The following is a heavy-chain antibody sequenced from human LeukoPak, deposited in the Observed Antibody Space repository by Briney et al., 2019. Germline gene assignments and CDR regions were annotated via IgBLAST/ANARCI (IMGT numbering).Heavy chain of an antibody. D-gene: IGHD3-10*01. Sequence: GGSLRLSCAASGFTFSSYGMSWVRQAPGKGLEWVSAISGSGGSTYYADSVKGRFTISRDNSKNTVFLHINSLRPEDTAVYYCAKDLTPYYFYGSGTFNYWGQGTLVTVSS. V-gene: IGHV3-23*01. J-gene: IGHJ4*02. CDR1: GFTFSSYG. CDR2: ISGSGGST. CDR3: AKDLTPYYFYGSGTFNY.